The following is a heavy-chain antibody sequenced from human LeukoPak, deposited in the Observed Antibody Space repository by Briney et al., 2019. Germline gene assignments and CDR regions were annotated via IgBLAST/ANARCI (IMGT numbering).Heavy chain of an antibody. J-gene: IGHJ4*02. Sequence: PGGSLRLSRAASGFTFSSYWMSWVRQAPGKGLEWVANIKQDGSEKYYVDSVKGRFTISRDNAKDSLYLQMNSLRAEDTAVYYCARVQDYDYVWGSYRYFDYWGQGTLVTVSS. CDR1: GFTFSSYW. V-gene: IGHV3-7*03. CDR3: ARVQDYDYVWGSYRYFDY. D-gene: IGHD3-16*02. CDR2: IKQDGSEK.